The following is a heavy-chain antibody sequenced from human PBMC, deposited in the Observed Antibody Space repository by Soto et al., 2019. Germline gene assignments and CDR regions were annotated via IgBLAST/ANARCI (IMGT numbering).Heavy chain of an antibody. CDR1: GGTFSSYA. CDR3: ARGPPIAAQEFDY. CDR2: IIPIFGTA. Sequence: SVKVSCKASGGTFSSYAISWVRQAPGQGLEWMGGIIPIFGTANYAQKFQGRVTITADESTSTAYMELSSLRSEDTAVYYCARGPPIAAQEFDYWGQGTLVTVSS. J-gene: IGHJ4*02. D-gene: IGHD6-6*01. V-gene: IGHV1-69*13.